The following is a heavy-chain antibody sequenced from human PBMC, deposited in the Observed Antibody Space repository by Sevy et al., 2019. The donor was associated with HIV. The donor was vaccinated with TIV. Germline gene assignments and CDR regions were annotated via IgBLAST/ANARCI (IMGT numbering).Heavy chain of an antibody. J-gene: IGHJ6*02. Sequence: SQTLSLTCAISGDSVSSNSAAWNWIRQSPSRGLEWLGRTYYRSKWYNDYAVSVKSRITINPDTSKNQFSLQLNSVTPEDTAVYYCARVYSSGYYYYYYGMDVWGQGTTVTVSS. CDR1: GDSVSSNSAA. V-gene: IGHV6-1*01. CDR2: TYYRSKWYN. D-gene: IGHD3-22*01. CDR3: ARVYSSGYYYYYYGMDV.